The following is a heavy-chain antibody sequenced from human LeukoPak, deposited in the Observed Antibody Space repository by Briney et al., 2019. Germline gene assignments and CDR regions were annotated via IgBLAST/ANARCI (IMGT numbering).Heavy chain of an antibody. CDR3: AREAASAGWFDP. CDR2: IYYSGST. J-gene: IGHJ5*02. V-gene: IGHV4-59*01. Sequence: SETLSLTCTVSGGSISSYYWSWIRQPPGKGLEWIGYIYYSGSTNYNPSLKSRVTISADTSKNQFSLKLSSVTAADTAVYYCAREAASAGWFDPWGQGTLVAVSS. D-gene: IGHD6-13*01. CDR1: GGSISSYY.